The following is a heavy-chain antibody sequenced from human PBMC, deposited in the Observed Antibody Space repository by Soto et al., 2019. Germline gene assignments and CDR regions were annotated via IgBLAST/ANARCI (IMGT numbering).Heavy chain of an antibody. CDR3: AKFLMTTVTIQSYYYYMDV. CDR2: ISGSGGST. V-gene: IGHV3-23*01. D-gene: IGHD4-4*01. CDR1: GFTFSSYA. Sequence: GGSLRLSCAASGFTFSSYAMSWVRQAPGKGLEWVSAISGSGGSTYYADSVKGRFTISRDKSKNTLYLQMNSLRAEDTAVYYCAKFLMTTVTIQSYYYYMDVWGKGTTVTVSS. J-gene: IGHJ6*03.